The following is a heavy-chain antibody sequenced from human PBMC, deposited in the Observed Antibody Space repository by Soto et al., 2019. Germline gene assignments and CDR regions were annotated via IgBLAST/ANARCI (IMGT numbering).Heavy chain of an antibody. CDR2: VSRSGVNP. CDR3: AKDFGHYDILSGYPTFGY. Sequence: EVQLLESGGGLVQPGGSLRLSCAASGFTFSSFAMSWVRQAPGEGLEWVSAVSRSGVNPYYADSVKGRFAISRDNSKKSLYLKMNSLRAEDTAEYYCAKDFGHYDILSGYPTFGYWGQGTVVTVSS. J-gene: IGHJ4*02. D-gene: IGHD3-9*01. CDR1: GFTFSSFA. V-gene: IGHV3-23*01.